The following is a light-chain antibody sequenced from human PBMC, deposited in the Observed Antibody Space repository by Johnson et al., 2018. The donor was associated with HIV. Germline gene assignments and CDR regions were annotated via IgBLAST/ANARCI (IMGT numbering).Light chain of an antibody. CDR1: SSNIGNNY. J-gene: IGLJ1*01. V-gene: IGLV1-51*02. CDR2: ENN. Sequence: QSVLTQPPSVSAAPGQKVTISCSGSSSNIGNNYVSWYQQLPGTATKLLIYENNKRPSGIPDRFSGSSSVTSATLGITGLQTGDEADYYCGTWDSRLSAYVFGSGTKVTVL. CDR3: GTWDSRLSAYV.